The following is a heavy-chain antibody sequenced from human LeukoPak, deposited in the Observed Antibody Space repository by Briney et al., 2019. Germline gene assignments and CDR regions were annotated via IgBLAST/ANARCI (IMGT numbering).Heavy chain of an antibody. V-gene: IGHV1-69*04. D-gene: IGHD3-22*01. Sequence: SVKVSCKASGGSFSSYVITWVRQAPGQGLEWMGRIIPVLDVSTFAQKFQGRVTITADKSTNTAHMELSRLESGDTAVYYCAREGVYAPDGSGYHRDAFDIWGQGTVVIVSS. J-gene: IGHJ3*02. CDR2: IIPVLDVS. CDR3: AREGVYAPDGSGYHRDAFDI. CDR1: GGSFSSYV.